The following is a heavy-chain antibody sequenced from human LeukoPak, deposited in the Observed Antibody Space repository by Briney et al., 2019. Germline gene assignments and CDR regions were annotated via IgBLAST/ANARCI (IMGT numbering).Heavy chain of an antibody. Sequence: GGSLRLSCAASGFPFSSYWMSWVRQAPGKGLEWVANIKQDGGEIFYVDSVKGRSTISRDNAKNSLYLQMNSLRAEDTAVYYCAREDHSNYNYWGQGTLVTVSS. V-gene: IGHV3-7*01. CDR2: IKQDGGEI. CDR3: AREDHSNYNY. J-gene: IGHJ4*02. D-gene: IGHD4-11*01. CDR1: GFPFSSYW.